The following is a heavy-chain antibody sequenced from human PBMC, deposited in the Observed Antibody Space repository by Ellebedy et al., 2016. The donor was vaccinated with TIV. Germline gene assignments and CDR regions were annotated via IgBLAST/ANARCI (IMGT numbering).Heavy chain of an antibody. CDR3: AIYGPGSYNVDAFDI. Sequence: MPSETLSLTCAVYGGSFSGYYWSWIRQAPGKGLEWIGEINYSGSTNSSPSLKSRATISVDKSKKQLSLKLSSVTAADTAVYYCAIYGPGSYNVDAFDIWGQGTMVTVSS. CDR1: GGSFSGYY. CDR2: INYSGST. J-gene: IGHJ3*02. D-gene: IGHD3-10*01. V-gene: IGHV4-34*01.